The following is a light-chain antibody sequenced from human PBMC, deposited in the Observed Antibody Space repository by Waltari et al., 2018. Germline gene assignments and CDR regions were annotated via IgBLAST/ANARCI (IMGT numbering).Light chain of an antibody. V-gene: IGLV2-14*01. CDR3: SSYTTSGAVV. Sequence: QSALTQPASVSGSPGQSITISCSGTSSDVGGYKYVPWYQHHPGKAPKLMIYEVSNWPSGVSNRFSGSKSGNTASLTISGLQAEDEADYYCSSYTTSGAVVFGGGTKLTVL. CDR1: SSDVGGYKY. J-gene: IGLJ2*01. CDR2: EVS.